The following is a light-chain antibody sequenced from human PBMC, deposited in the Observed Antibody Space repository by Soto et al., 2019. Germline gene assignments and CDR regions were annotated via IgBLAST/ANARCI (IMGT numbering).Light chain of an antibody. V-gene: IGKV3-20*01. J-gene: IGKJ1*01. CDR2: ATS. Sequence: EIVLTQSPVTLSLSPGERATLSCRARQSVSSNYLAWYQQKPGQAPRLLIYATSSRATGIPDRFSGSGSGTDFTLAISRLEPEDFAVYYCHQYGYSSWTFGQGTKVDIK. CDR1: QSVSSNY. CDR3: HQYGYSSWT.